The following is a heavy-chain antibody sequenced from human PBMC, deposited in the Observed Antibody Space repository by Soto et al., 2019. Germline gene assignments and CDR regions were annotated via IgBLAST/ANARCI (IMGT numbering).Heavy chain of an antibody. V-gene: IGHV4-59*02. CDR1: GDSVGSFY. D-gene: IGHD3-22*01. Sequence: QVQLQKPGPGLVKPWETLSLTCAASGDSVGSFYCMWIRHPPGKGLVSFGYLYYGRIANYNPSLKSRVTLSVDTSTNQCSLTLSSMTAADTAVYYCALRSMAVVPEYWGQGTLVTVSS. J-gene: IGHJ4*02. CDR2: LYYGRIA. CDR3: ALRSMAVVPEY.